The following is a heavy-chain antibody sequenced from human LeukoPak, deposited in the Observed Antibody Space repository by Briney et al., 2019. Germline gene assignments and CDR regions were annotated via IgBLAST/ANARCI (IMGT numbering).Heavy chain of an antibody. CDR2: IKQDGSEK. V-gene: IGHV3-7*01. D-gene: IGHD3-3*01. Sequence: GGSLRLSCAVSGFTFSSFWMNWVRQAPGKGLEWVANIKQDGSEKYYVDSVKGRFTISRDNAKNSLYLQMNSLRAEDTAVYYCARGFWSGYYRFDYWGQGTLVTVSS. CDR3: ARGFWSGYYRFDY. CDR1: GFTFSSFW. J-gene: IGHJ4*02.